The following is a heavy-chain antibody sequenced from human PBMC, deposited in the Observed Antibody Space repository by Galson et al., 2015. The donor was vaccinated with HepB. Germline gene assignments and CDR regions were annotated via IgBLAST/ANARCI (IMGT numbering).Heavy chain of an antibody. CDR3: ARAPRRIVVVTAIDY. V-gene: IGHV3-30*04. CDR1: GFTLSSYA. CDR2: ISYDGSNK. Sequence: SLRLSCAASGFTLSSYAMHWVRQAPGKGLEWVAVISYDGSNKYYADSVKGRFTISRDNSKNTLYLQMNNLRAEDTAVYYCARAPRRIVVVTAIDYWGQGTLVTVSS. D-gene: IGHD2-21*02. J-gene: IGHJ4*02.